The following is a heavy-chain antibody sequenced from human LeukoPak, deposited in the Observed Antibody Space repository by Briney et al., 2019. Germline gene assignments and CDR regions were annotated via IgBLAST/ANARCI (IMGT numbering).Heavy chain of an antibody. J-gene: IGHJ4*02. D-gene: IGHD3-22*01. CDR2: MNQDGSAK. V-gene: IGHV3-7*01. CDR1: GFTFSNSW. Sequence: HPGGSLRLSCAASGFTFSNSWMSWLRQAPGKGLEWVAHMNQDGSAKFYVDSVKGRFTISRDNAKNSLYLQMNSLRAEDMAVYYCSKVNYWGQGTLVTVSS. CDR3: SKVNY.